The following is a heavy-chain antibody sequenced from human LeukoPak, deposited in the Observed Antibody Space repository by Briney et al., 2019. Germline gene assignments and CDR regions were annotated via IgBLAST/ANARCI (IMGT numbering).Heavy chain of an antibody. V-gene: IGHV4-4*07. Sequence: SETLSLTCTVSGGSISSYYWSWIRQPAEKGLEWIGRIYTSGSTNYNPSLKSRVTMSVDTSKNQFSLKLSSVTAADTAVYYCARVTGTTGTGPHYYYYYMDVWGKGTTVTVSS. CDR1: GGSISSYY. CDR2: IYTSGST. CDR3: ARVTGTTGTGPHYYYYYMDV. D-gene: IGHD1-1*01. J-gene: IGHJ6*03.